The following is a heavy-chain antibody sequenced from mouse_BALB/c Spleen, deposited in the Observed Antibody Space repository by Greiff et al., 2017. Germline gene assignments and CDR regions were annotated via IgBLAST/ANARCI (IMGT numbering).Heavy chain of an antibody. J-gene: IGHJ3*01. CDR2: INPSTGYT. D-gene: IGHD2-4*01. CDR1: GYTFTSYW. CDR3: APIYYDYGAWFAY. Sequence: VKLQESGAELAKPGASVKMSCKASGYTFTSYWMHWVKQRPGQGLEWIGYINPSTGYTEYNQKFKDKATLTADKSSSTAYMQLSSLTSEDSAVYYCAPIYYDYGAWFAYWGQGTLVTVSA. V-gene: IGHV1-7*01.